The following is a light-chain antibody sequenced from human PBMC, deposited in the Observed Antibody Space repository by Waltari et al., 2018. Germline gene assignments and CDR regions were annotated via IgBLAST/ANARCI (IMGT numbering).Light chain of an antibody. CDR2: EAA. CDR3: QQRSNWPPIT. V-gene: IGKV3-11*01. J-gene: IGKJ5*01. CDR1: QSINTY. Sequence: EIVLTQSPATLSLSPGERATLSCRASQSINTYLAWYQQKPGKAPRLLIYEAANRATGMPARFSGSGSGTDFTLIISSLEPEEFAVYYCQQRSNWPPITFGQGTRLEMK.